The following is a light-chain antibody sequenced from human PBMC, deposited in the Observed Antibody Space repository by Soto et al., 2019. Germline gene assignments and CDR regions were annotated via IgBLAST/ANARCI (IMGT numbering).Light chain of an antibody. CDR2: KAS. J-gene: IGKJ1*01. V-gene: IGKV1-5*03. Sequence: DIQITQSPSTLAASVGDRVTITFRASQSISSWLAWYQQKPGKAPKLLIYKASSLESGVPSRFSGSGSGTDFTLTISSLQPDDFATYYCQQYNSYSTFGQGTKVDIK. CDR3: QQYNSYST. CDR1: QSISSW.